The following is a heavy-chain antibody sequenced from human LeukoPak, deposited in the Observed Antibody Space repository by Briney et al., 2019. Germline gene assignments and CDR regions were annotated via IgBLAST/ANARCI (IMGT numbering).Heavy chain of an antibody. V-gene: IGHV4-59*04. CDR1: GGSISSYY. Sequence: SETLSLTCTVSGGSISSYYWSWIRQPPGKGLEWIGSVYYSGSTYYNPSLNSRVTMSVDTSKNQFSLKLSSVTAADTAVYYCARAPQHLVLMHWGQGTLVTVSS. D-gene: IGHD6-13*01. CDR2: VYYSGST. CDR3: ARAPQHLVLMH. J-gene: IGHJ4*02.